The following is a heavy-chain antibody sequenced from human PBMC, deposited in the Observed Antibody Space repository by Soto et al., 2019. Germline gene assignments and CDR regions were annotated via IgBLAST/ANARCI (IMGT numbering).Heavy chain of an antibody. J-gene: IGHJ6*02. CDR1: GGSISSSSYY. CDR2: IYYSGST. D-gene: IGHD5-12*01. CDR3: AREGYIVATITTGGMDV. V-gene: IGHV4-39*02. Sequence: SETLSLTCTVSGGSISSSSYYWGWIRQPPGKGLEWIGSIYYSGSTYYNPSLKSRVTISVDTSKNQFSLKLSSVTAADTAVYYCAREGYIVATITTGGMDVWGQGTTVTVSS.